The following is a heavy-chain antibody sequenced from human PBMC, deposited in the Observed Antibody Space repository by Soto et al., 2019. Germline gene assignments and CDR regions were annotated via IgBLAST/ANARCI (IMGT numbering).Heavy chain of an antibody. CDR2: IYWDDDK. CDR1: GFSLTTSGVG. V-gene: IGHV2-5*02. J-gene: IGHJ5*02. D-gene: IGHD3-16*01. CDR3: AHSLGEDWFDP. Sequence: QITLKESGPTLVKSTQTLTLTCTFSGFSLTTSGVGVGWIRQPPGKALEWLALIYWDDDKRYSPSLKSRLTSTNDTSKHQVVLMMTNMDPVDTDTYYCAHSLGEDWFDPWGQGTLVTVSS.